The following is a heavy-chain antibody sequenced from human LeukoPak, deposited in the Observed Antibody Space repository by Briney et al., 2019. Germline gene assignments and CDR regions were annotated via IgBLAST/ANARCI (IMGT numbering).Heavy chain of an antibody. Sequence: PGGSLRLSCAASGFTFSSYAMSWVRQAPGKGLELIGYIYYSGSTNYNPSLKSRVTISVDTSKNQFSLKLTSVTAADTAVYYCARVWSSRKAFDIWGQGTMVTVSS. CDR3: ARVWSSRKAFDI. J-gene: IGHJ3*02. CDR1: GFTFSSYA. D-gene: IGHD3-16*01. CDR2: IYYSGST. V-gene: IGHV4-59*01.